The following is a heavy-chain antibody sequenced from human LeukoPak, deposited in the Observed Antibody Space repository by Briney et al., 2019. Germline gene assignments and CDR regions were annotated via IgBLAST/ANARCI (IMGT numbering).Heavy chain of an antibody. Sequence: ASVKVSCKASGGTFSSYAISWVRQAPGQGLEWMGGIIPIFGTANYAQKFQGRVTITTDESTSTAYMELSSLRSEDTAVYYCASGGQLWDNYYYYMDVWGKGTTVTVSS. D-gene: IGHD5-18*01. CDR1: GGTFSSYA. CDR2: IIPIFGTA. J-gene: IGHJ6*03. CDR3: ASGGQLWDNYYYYMDV. V-gene: IGHV1-69*05.